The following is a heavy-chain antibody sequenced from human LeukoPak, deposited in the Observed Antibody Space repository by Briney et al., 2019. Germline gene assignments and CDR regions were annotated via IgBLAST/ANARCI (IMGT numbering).Heavy chain of an antibody. J-gene: IGHJ4*02. CDR3: ASLIAVAWPFDY. V-gene: IGHV3-64*01. D-gene: IGHD6-19*01. CDR1: GFTFSIYA. CDR2: ITSNGGSA. Sequence: PGGSLRLSCAASGFTFSIYAMHWVRQAPGKGLEYVSAITSNGGSAYYANSVKGRFTISRDNAKNSLYLQMNSLRAEDTAVYYCASLIAVAWPFDYWGQGTLVTVSS.